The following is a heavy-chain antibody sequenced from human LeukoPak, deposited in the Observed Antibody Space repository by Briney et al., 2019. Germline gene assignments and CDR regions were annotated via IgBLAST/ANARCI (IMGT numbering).Heavy chain of an antibody. CDR2: IYPGDSDT. D-gene: IGHD3-22*01. Sequence: GESLKISRKGPGYSFTSYWIDWVRQMPGKGLEWMGIIYPGDSDTRYSPSFQGQVTISADKSISTAYLQWSSLKASDTAMYYCARPLVSITMIVVVITTSPGNEAEYFQHWGQGTLVTVSS. CDR3: ARPLVSITMIVVVITTSPGNEAEYFQH. CDR1: GYSFTSYW. J-gene: IGHJ1*01. V-gene: IGHV5-51*01.